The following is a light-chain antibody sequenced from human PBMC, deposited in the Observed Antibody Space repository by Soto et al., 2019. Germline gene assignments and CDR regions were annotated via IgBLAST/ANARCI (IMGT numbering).Light chain of an antibody. CDR1: QDISGY. CDR3: QKYNTAPLT. V-gene: IGKV1-27*01. Sequence: DIQMTQSPSSLSASVGDRVTITCRASQDISGYLAWYQQKPGQVPKLLIYAASTLQSGVPSRFSGSGSGTDFTLTISSLEPEDVATYYCQKYNTAPLTFGQGTRLEIK. J-gene: IGKJ5*01. CDR2: AAS.